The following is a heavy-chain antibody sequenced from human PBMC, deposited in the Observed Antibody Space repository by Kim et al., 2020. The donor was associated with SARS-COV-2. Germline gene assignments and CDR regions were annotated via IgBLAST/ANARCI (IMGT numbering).Heavy chain of an antibody. J-gene: IGHJ4*02. V-gene: IGHV4-39*01. CDR1: GGSISSSSYY. Sequence: SETLSLTCTVSGGSISSSSYYWGWIRQPPGKGLEWIGSIYYSGSTYYNPSLKSRVTISVDTSKNQFSLKLSSVTAADTAVYYCARQGSRGHILTGYYEDYFDYWGQGTLVTV. D-gene: IGHD3-9*01. CDR3: ARQGSRGHILTGYYEDYFDY. CDR2: IYYSGST.